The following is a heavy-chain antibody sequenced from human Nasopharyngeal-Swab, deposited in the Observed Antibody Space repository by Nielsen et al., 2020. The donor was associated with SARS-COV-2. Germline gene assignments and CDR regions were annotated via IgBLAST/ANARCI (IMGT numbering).Heavy chain of an antibody. CDR1: GGSFSGYY. V-gene: IGHV4-34*01. D-gene: IGHD3-10*01. CDR3: ARGTRTYCYGSGSYYRRADGMDV. Sequence: SETLSLTCAVYGGSFSGYYWSWIRQPPGKGLEGIGEINHSGSTNYNPSLKSRVTISVDTSKNQFSLKLSSVTAADTAVYYCARGTRTYCYGSGSYYRRADGMDVWGQGTTVTVSS. CDR2: INHSGST. J-gene: IGHJ6*02.